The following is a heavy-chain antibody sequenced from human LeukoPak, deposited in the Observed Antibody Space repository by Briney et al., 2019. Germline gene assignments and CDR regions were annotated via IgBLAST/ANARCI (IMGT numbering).Heavy chain of an antibody. CDR1: GGSISSSSYF. V-gene: IGHV4-39*07. D-gene: IGHD4-11*01. J-gene: IGHJ6*03. CDR2: IYYSGST. Sequence: SETLSLTCTASGGSISSSSYFWGWIRPPPGMGLEWIGSIYYSGSTYYNPSLKSRATISVDTSKNQFSLKLSSVTAADTAVYSCLLTVTDYYYYYMDVWGKGTTVTVSS. CDR3: LLTVTDYYYYYMDV.